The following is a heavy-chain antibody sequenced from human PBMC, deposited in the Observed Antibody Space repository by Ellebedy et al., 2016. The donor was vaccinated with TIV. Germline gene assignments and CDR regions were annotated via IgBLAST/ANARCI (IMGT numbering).Heavy chain of an antibody. Sequence: LSLTCAVSGFTFSSYEMNWVRQAPGKGLEWVSYISGSASVTAYADSVKGRFTISRDNARTSLYLQMNSLRVDDTAMYYCARSYGARTSGPWGQGTLVTVSS. J-gene: IGHJ5*02. D-gene: IGHD3-16*01. CDR3: ARSYGARTSGP. V-gene: IGHV3-48*03. CDR1: GFTFSSYE. CDR2: ISGSASVT.